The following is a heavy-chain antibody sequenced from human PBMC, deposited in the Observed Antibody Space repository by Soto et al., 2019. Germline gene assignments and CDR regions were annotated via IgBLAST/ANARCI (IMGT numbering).Heavy chain of an antibody. V-gene: IGHV3-33*05. CDR1: GFTFSNYD. Sequence: QLQLVESGGGVVQPGRSLRLSCAASGFTFSNYDMHWVRQAPGKGLEWVAGISYDGTKTYYADSVTGRFTVSRDNSKNTLYLQMNSLRVEDTAVYYCARVTGDRYYYYYVDVWGKGTTVTVSS. CDR2: ISYDGTKT. D-gene: IGHD7-27*01. J-gene: IGHJ6*03. CDR3: ARVTGDRYYYYYVDV.